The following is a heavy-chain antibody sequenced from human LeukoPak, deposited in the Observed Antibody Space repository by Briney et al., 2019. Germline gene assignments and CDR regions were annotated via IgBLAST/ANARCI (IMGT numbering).Heavy chain of an antibody. D-gene: IGHD3-9*01. V-gene: IGHV3-7*01. J-gene: IGHJ4*02. CDR3: ASGFGSHYDILTGYPYQGGY. CDR1: GFTFSNYW. CDR2: IKQDGSEK. Sequence: GGSLRLSCAASGFTFSNYWMNWVRQAPGEGLEWVANIKQDGSEKYYVDSVKGRFTISRDNAKNSLYLQMNSLRAEDTAVYYCASGFGSHYDILTGYPYQGGYWGQGTLVTVSS.